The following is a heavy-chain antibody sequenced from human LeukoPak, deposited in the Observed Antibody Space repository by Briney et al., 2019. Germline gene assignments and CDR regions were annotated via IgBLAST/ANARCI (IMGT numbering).Heavy chain of an antibody. CDR1: GFPFSSYA. D-gene: IGHD3-10*01. V-gene: IGHV3-23*01. Sequence: QAGGSLRLSCAASGFPFSSYAMSWVRQAPGKGLEWVSAIGVGGGSTYYADSVKGRFTISRDNSKNTLYLQMNSLRAEDTAVYYCARDLHYGSGSGDNWFDPWGQGTLVTVSS. CDR3: ARDLHYGSGSGDNWFDP. CDR2: IGVGGGST. J-gene: IGHJ5*02.